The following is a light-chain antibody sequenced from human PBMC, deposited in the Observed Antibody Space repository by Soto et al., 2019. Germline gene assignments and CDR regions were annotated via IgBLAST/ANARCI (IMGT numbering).Light chain of an antibody. V-gene: IGKV1-39*01. CDR2: TVS. Sequence: DIQMTQSPSSLSASVGDRVTITCRASQSISIYLNWYQQKPGKAPNLLISTVSSLQSGVPSRFSGIGSGTDFSLTISSLRPEDSATYYCQQTYSTPRTFGQGTKVVI. CDR1: QSISIY. CDR3: QQTYSTPRT. J-gene: IGKJ1*01.